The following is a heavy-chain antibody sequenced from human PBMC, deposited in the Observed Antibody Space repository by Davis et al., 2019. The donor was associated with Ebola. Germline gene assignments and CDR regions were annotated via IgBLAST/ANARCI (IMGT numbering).Heavy chain of an antibody. CDR2: IKQDGSEK. J-gene: IGHJ6*02. CDR3: ATSFGRYYYYGMDV. Sequence: GESLKISCAASGFTFSSYWMSWVRQAPGKGLEWVANIKQDGSEKYYVDSVKGRFTISRDNAKNSPYLQMNSLRAEDTAVYYCATSFGRYYYYGMDVWGQGTTVTVSS. V-gene: IGHV3-7*01. CDR1: GFTFSSYW. D-gene: IGHD3-3*01.